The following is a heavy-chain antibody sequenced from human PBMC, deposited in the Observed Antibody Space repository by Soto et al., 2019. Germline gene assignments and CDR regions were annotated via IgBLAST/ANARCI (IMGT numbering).Heavy chain of an antibody. CDR2: INSDGSTT. D-gene: IGHD2-15*01. J-gene: IGHJ4*02. Sequence: EVQLVESGGDLVQPGGSLRLSCAASGFTFGSYWMHWVRQAPGKGLVWVSRINSDGSTTNYGDSVKGRFTISRDNAKSRLYLQMNSRRAEDTAVYYCARAGWYRFDYWGQGTLLTVST. CDR1: GFTFGSYW. V-gene: IGHV3-74*01. CDR3: ARAGWYRFDY.